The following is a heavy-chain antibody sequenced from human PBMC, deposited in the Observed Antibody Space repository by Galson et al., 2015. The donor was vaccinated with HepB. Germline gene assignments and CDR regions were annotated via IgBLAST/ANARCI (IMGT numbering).Heavy chain of an antibody. V-gene: IGHV3-23*01. CDR2: ISGSGDTT. CDR1: GFTFSSYA. Sequence: SLRLSCAASGFTFSSYAMSWVRQAPGKGLEWVSGISGSGDTTYHADSVKGRFSISRDNSKNTLHLQMNSLRAEDTAVYYCAKHRIGYTSTYFDYWGQGTLVTVSS. J-gene: IGHJ4*02. CDR3: AKHRIGYTSTYFDY. D-gene: IGHD2-2*01.